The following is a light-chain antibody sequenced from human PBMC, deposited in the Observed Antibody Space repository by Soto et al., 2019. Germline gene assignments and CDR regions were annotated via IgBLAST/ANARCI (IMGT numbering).Light chain of an antibody. CDR2: DAS. V-gene: IGKV1-5*01. Sequence: DIQMTQSPSTLSASVGDRVTITCRASQSISSWLAWYQQELGRAPRLLIYDASSLESGVPSRFSGSGYGTEFTLTISSLQPDDFATYYCQQYNTYSSLTFGGGSKVDI. CDR1: QSISSW. CDR3: QQYNTYSSLT. J-gene: IGKJ4*01.